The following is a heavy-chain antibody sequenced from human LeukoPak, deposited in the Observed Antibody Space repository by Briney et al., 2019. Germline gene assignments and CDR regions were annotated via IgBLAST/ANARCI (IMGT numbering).Heavy chain of an antibody. CDR2: TYYRSKWYN. CDR3: AREITMVRGVIEPYDY. D-gene: IGHD3-10*01. Sequence: SQTLSLTCAISGHSVSGNRAAWNWIRQSPSRGLEWLGSTYYRSKWYNDYAVSVKSRITINPDTSKNQFSLQLNSVTPEDTAVYYCAREITMVRGVIEPYDYWGQGTLVTVSS. CDR1: GHSVSGNRAA. J-gene: IGHJ4*02. V-gene: IGHV6-1*01.